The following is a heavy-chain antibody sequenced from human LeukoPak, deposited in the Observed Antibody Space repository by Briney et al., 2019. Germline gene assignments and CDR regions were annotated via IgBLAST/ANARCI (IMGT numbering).Heavy chain of an antibody. D-gene: IGHD6-13*01. V-gene: IGHV3-9*01. CDR2: ISWNGGSI. CDR3: AKDMSSSWFYYFDY. J-gene: IGHJ4*02. Sequence: PGRSLRLSCAASGITFDDYAMHWVRQAPGKGLEWVSGISWNGGSIGYADSVKGRFTIPRDNAKNSLYLQMNSLRAEDTALYYCAKDMSSSWFYYFDYWGQGTLVTASS. CDR1: GITFDDYA.